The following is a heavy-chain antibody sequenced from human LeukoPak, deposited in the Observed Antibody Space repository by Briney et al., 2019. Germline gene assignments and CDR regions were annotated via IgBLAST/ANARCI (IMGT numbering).Heavy chain of an antibody. J-gene: IGHJ4*02. CDR1: GYTFTGYY. CDR2: INPNSGGT. V-gene: IGHV1-2*02. Sequence: ASVKASCKASGYTFTGYYMHWVRQAPGQGLEWMGWINPNSGGTNYAQKSQGRVTMTRDTSISTAYMELSSLRSDDTAVYFCARDLRGLGDFFDYWGQGTLVTVSS. CDR3: ARDLRGLGDFFDY. D-gene: IGHD3/OR15-3a*01.